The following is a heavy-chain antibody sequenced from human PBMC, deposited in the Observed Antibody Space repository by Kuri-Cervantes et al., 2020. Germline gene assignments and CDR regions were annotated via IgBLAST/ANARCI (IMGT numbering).Heavy chain of an antibody. V-gene: IGHV3-15*01. J-gene: IGHJ6*03. CDR2: ILSKTNGETT. CDR1: GFTLSDAW. Sequence: GESLKISCAASGFTLSDAWMSWVRQAPGKGLEWVGRILSKTNGETTDYAAPVKGRFTISRDDSKNMLYLQMNSLKTEDTAMYYCTTSIAAAGIEYYYHMDVWGRGTTVTVSS. D-gene: IGHD6-13*01. CDR3: TTSIAAAGIEYYYHMDV.